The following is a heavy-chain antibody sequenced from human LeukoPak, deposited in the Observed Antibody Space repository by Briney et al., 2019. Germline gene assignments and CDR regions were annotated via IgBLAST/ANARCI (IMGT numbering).Heavy chain of an antibody. CDR3: ARGAYGDYVLTVDY. D-gene: IGHD4-17*01. Sequence: GGSLRLSCAASGFTFSSYEMNWVRQAPGKGLEWVSYISSSGSTIYYADSVKGRFTISRDNAKNSLYLQMNSLRAEDTAVYYCARGAYGDYVLTVDYWDQGTLVTVSS. CDR2: ISSSGSTI. J-gene: IGHJ4*02. CDR1: GFTFSSYE. V-gene: IGHV3-48*03.